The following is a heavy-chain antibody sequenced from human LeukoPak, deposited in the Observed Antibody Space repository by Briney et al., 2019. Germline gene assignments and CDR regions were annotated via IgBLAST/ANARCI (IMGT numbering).Heavy chain of an antibody. V-gene: IGHV1-69*05. CDR3: ARDDLNYDFWSGTNHYYYYYMDV. J-gene: IGHJ6*03. CDR1: GGTFSSYA. D-gene: IGHD3-3*01. CDR2: IIPIFGTA. Sequence: ASVKVSCKASGGTFSSYAISWVRQAPGQGLEWMGGIIPIFGTANYAQKFQGRVTITTDESTSTAYMELSSLRSEDTAVYYCARDDLNYDFWSGTNHYYYYYMDVWGKGATVTVSS.